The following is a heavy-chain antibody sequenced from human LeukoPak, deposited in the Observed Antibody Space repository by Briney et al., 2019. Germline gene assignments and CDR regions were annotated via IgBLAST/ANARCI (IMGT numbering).Heavy chain of an antibody. Sequence: GASVKVSCTASGGTFSSYAISWVRQAPGQGLEWMGGIIPIFGTANYAQKFQGRVTIPADKSTSTAYMELSSLRSEDTAVYFCASPPVETTLFYYFDYWGQGTLVTVSS. CDR1: GGTFSSYA. J-gene: IGHJ4*02. CDR2: IIPIFGTA. CDR3: ASPPVETTLFYYFDY. V-gene: IGHV1-69*06. D-gene: IGHD4-17*01.